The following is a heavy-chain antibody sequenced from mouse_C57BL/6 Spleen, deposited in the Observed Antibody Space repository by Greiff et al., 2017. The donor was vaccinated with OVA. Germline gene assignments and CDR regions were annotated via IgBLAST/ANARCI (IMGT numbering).Heavy chain of an antibody. CDR2: INPSSGYT. Sequence: VQLQQSGAELARPGASVKMSCKASGYTFTSYTMHWVKQRPGQGLEWIGYINPSSGYTKYNQKFKDKATLTADKSSSTAYMQLSSLTSEDSAVYYCARVVEEGYFDYWGQGTTLTVSS. CDR1: GYTFTSYT. J-gene: IGHJ2*01. CDR3: ARVVEEGYFDY. V-gene: IGHV1-4*01. D-gene: IGHD1-1*01.